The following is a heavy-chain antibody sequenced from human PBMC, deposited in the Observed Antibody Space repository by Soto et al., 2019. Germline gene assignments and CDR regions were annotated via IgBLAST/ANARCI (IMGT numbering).Heavy chain of an antibody. V-gene: IGHV3-74*01. CDR3: ARDQEEGGYDYAYYYYMDV. J-gene: IGHJ6*03. D-gene: IGHD5-12*01. CDR2: INSDGSST. Sequence: GGSLRLSCAASGFTFSSYWMHWVRQAPGKGLVWVSRINSDGSSTSYADSVKGRFTISRDNAKNTLYLQMNSLRAEDTAGYYCARDQEEGGYDYAYYYYMDVWGKGTTVTVAS. CDR1: GFTFSSYW.